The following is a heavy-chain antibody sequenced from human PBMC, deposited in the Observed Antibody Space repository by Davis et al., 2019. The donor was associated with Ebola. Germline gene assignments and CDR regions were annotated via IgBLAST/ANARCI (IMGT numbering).Heavy chain of an antibody. CDR3: ARGHYGSGSYYKLANYGMDV. CDR1: GGTFSSYA. Sequence: SVKVSCKASGGTFSSYAISWVRQAPGQGLEWMGGIITIFGTANYAQKFQGRVTITADESTSTAYMGLSSLRSEDTAVYYCARGHYGSGSYYKLANYGMDVWGQGTTVTVSS. CDR2: IITIFGTA. D-gene: IGHD3-10*01. V-gene: IGHV1-69*13. J-gene: IGHJ6*02.